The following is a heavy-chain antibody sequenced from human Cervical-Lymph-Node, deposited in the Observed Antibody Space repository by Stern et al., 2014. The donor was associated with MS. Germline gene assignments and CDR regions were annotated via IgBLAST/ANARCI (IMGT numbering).Heavy chain of an antibody. V-gene: IGHV1-8*01. J-gene: IGHJ4*02. Sequence: VHLVESGAEVKKPGASVKVSCKASGYTFSSYDVSWVRQATGQGLEWMGWTNPNSGNTVYAQKFQGRVTVTTNISLNTAYMELSSLRADDTAVYFCTTSQGEKWGQGTLVTVSS. CDR3: TTSQGEK. CDR1: GYTFSSYD. CDR2: TNPNSGNT. D-gene: IGHD3-16*01.